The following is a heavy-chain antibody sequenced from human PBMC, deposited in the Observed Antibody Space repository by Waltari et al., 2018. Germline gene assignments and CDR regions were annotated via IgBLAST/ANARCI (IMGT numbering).Heavy chain of an antibody. J-gene: IGHJ4*02. D-gene: IGHD3-10*01. V-gene: IGHV1-69-2*01. CDR2: IDPEDGET. Sequence: EVQLVHSGAEVKKPGAPVKLSCKASGYTFIDYSMHWVQQAPGKGLEWVGRIDPEDGETVYAENFQGRVTITADTSTDTSYLELSSLRSDDTAVYYCAPLPGGSGQTFDYWGQGTLLTVSS. CDR3: APLPGGSGQTFDY. CDR1: GYTFIDYS.